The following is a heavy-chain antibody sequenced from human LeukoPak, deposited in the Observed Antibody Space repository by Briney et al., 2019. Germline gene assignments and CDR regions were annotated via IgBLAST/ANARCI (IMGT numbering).Heavy chain of an antibody. J-gene: IGHJ4*02. V-gene: IGHV3-11*01. D-gene: IGHD1-26*01. Sequence: TGGSLRLSCAASGFTFSDYYMTWIRQAPGKGLEWVSYITSSATTYYADSVKGRFTISRDNAKTSLYLQMSSLRAEDTALYYCARGGWELLTSIDYWGQGTLVTVSS. CDR2: ITSSATT. CDR3: ARGGWELLTSIDY. CDR1: GFTFSDYY.